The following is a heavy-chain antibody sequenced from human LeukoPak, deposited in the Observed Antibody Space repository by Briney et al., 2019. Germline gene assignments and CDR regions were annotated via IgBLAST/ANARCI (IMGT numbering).Heavy chain of an antibody. V-gene: IGHV1-69*04. D-gene: IGHD5-18*01. J-gene: IGHJ3*02. Sequence: GASVKVSCKASGGTFSSYAISWVRQAPGQGLEWMGRIIPILGIANYAQKFQGRVTITADKSTSTAYMELSSLRSEDTAVYYCARESLGTAMAQTDAFDIWGQGTMVTVSS. CDR3: ARESLGTAMAQTDAFDI. CDR1: GGTFSSYA. CDR2: IIPILGIA.